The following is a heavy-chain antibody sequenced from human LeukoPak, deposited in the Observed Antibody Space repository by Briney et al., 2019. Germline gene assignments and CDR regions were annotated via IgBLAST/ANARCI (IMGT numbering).Heavy chain of an antibody. J-gene: IGHJ4*02. Sequence: PSQTLSLTCTVSGGSISSGSYYWSWIRQPAGKGLEWIGRIYTSGSTNYNPSLKSRVTISVDTSKNQFSLKPSSVTAADTAVYYCARVEMATISFDYWGQGTLVTVSS. CDR3: ARVEMATISFDY. V-gene: IGHV4-61*02. D-gene: IGHD5-24*01. CDR2: IYTSGST. CDR1: GGSISSGSYY.